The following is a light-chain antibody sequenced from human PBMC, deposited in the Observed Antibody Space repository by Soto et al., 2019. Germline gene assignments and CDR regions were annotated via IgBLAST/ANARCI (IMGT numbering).Light chain of an antibody. CDR1: QSLVHSDGNTY. V-gene: IGKV2-30*02. Sequence: DVVMTQSPLILPVTLGQPASISCRSSQSLVHSDGNTYLSWFHQRPGQSPRRLMYKISNRDAGVPPKFSGSGSGTDFTLKINRVEAVDFGTYYCMQGIQWPYTFGQGTKLEIK. CDR2: KIS. J-gene: IGKJ2*01. CDR3: MQGIQWPYT.